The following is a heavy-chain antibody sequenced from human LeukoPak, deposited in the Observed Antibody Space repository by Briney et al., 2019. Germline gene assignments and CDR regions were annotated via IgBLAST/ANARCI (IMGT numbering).Heavy chain of an antibody. J-gene: IGHJ4*02. D-gene: IGHD3-22*01. V-gene: IGHV3-48*03. CDR2: ISSSGSTI. CDR1: GFTFSSYE. CDR3: ARTSGVRGYLR. Sequence: GGSLRLSCAASGFTFSSYEMNWIRQAPGKRLEWVSYISSSGSTIYYADSVKGRCTISRDNAKNSLYLQMNSLRAEDTAVYYCARTSGVRGYLRWGQGTLVTVSS.